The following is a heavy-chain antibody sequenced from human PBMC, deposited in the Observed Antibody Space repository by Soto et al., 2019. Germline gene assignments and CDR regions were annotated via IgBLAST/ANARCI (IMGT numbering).Heavy chain of an antibody. CDR3: ARDRADYDILTSLDY. Sequence: ASVKVSCKASGYTFTSYGISRVRQAPGQGLEWMGWISAYNGNTNYAQKLQGRVTMTTDTSTSTAYMELRSLRSDDTAVYYCARDRADYDILTSLDYWGQGTLVTVSS. V-gene: IGHV1-18*01. J-gene: IGHJ4*02. D-gene: IGHD3-9*01. CDR2: ISAYNGNT. CDR1: GYTFTSYG.